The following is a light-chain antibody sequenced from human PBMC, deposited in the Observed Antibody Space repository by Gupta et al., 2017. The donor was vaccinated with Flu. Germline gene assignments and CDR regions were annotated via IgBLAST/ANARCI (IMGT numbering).Light chain of an antibody. CDR1: QDFSSSY. CDR3: QQYGISPYS. J-gene: IGKJ2*03. CDR2: SAS. V-gene: IGKV3-20*01. Sequence: EIVLTQSPGTVSLSPGERVTLSCRASQDFSSSYLAWYQQKPGQGPRLLIYSASNRATGIPDRFSGSRSGTDFTLTITRREPEDFAVYYCQQYGISPYSFGQGTXLEIK.